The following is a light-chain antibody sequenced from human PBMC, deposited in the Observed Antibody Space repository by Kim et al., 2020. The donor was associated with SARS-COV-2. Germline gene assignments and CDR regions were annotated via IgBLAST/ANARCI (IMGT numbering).Light chain of an antibody. CDR3: CSYTDRHTFV. V-gene: IGLV2-11*01. CDR1: SSDVGSFKY. Sequence: QSALTQPRSVSGSPGQSVTISCTGTSSDVGSFKYVSWYQQHPGTVPKLMIYDVSKRPSGVPDRFSGSKSGNTASLTVSGLQAEDEADYYCCSYTDRHTFVFGTGTRSPS. CDR2: DVS. J-gene: IGLJ1*01.